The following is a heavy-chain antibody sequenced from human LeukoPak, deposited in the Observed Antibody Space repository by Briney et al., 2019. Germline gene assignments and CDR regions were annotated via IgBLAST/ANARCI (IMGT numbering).Heavy chain of an antibody. Sequence: ASVKVSCKASGYTFTGCYMHWVRQAPGQGLEWMGWINPNSGGTNYAQKFQGRVTMTRDTSITTAYMELSRLRSDDTAVYYCAREEGSGCYDSWGQGTMLTVSS. CDR3: AREEGSGCYDS. D-gene: IGHD6-19*01. CDR1: GYTFTGCY. CDR2: INPNSGGT. V-gene: IGHV1-2*02. J-gene: IGHJ4*02.